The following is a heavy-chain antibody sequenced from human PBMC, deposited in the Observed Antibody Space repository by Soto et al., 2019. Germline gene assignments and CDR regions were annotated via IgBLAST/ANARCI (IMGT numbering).Heavy chain of an antibody. J-gene: IGHJ6*02. V-gene: IGHV4-59*01. D-gene: IGHD2-8*02. CDR2: IYDSGST. CDR1: GASISSYY. CDR3: ARNSDASTDYPGYHALDV. Sequence: SETLSLTCTVSGASISSYYWTWIRQPPGKGLEWIGYIYDSGSTNYNPSPQSRVTISVDTSKNQFSLKVSSVTAADTAIYYCARNSDASTDYPGYHALDVWGQGTTVT.